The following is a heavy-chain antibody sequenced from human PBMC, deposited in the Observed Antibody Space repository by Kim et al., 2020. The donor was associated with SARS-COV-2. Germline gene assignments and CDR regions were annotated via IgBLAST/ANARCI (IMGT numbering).Heavy chain of an antibody. Sequence: SETLSLTCTVSGGSISSYYWSWIRQPPGKGLEWIGYIYYSGSTTYNPSLKSRVTISVDTSKNQFSLKLNSVTAADTAVYYCAIVPYGSGRIDYWGQGTLV. CDR3: AIVPYGSGRIDY. D-gene: IGHD3-10*01. CDR1: GGSISSYY. J-gene: IGHJ4*02. V-gene: IGHV4-59*13. CDR2: IYYSGST.